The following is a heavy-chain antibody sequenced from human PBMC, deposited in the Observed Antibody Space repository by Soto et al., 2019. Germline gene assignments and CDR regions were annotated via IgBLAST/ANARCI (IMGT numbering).Heavy chain of an antibody. CDR1: GFSLSTSGVG. CDR2: TYWDDDK. V-gene: IGHV2-5*02. J-gene: IGHJ6*02. CDR3: AHKGGRGAGMDV. D-gene: IGHD2-15*01. Sequence: QITLKESGPTLVKPTQTLTLTCTFSGFSLSTSGVGVAWIRQPPGQALEWLALTYWDDDKRYSPSLKSRLTITKDTSKNQVVLTLTHMDPVDAGTYYCAHKGGRGAGMDVWGQGTTVTVSS.